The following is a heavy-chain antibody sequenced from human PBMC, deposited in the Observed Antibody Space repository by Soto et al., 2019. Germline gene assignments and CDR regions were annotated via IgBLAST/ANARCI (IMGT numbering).Heavy chain of an antibody. V-gene: IGHV1-8*01. J-gene: IGHJ3*02. CDR1: GYTFTRYD. D-gene: IGHD2-2*01. CDR3: ARDRYCSSTSCYSDAFDI. Sequence: ASVKVSCKASGYTFTRYDINWVRQATGQGLEWMGWMNPNSGNTGYAQKFQGRVTMTRNTSISTAYMELSSLRSEDTAVYYCARDRYCSSTSCYSDAFDIWGQGTMVTVSS. CDR2: MNPNSGNT.